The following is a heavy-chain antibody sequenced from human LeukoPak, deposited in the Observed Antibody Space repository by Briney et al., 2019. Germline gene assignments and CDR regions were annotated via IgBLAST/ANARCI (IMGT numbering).Heavy chain of an antibody. V-gene: IGHV7-4-1*02. CDR1: GYTFTGYY. Sequence: GASVKVSCKASGYTFTGYYMHWVRQAPGQGLEWMGWINTNTGNPTYAQGFTGRFVFSLDTSVSTAYLQISSLKAEDTAVYYCARVGYGDNYWGQGTLVTVSS. J-gene: IGHJ4*02. CDR3: ARVGYGDNY. D-gene: IGHD4-17*01. CDR2: INTNTGNP.